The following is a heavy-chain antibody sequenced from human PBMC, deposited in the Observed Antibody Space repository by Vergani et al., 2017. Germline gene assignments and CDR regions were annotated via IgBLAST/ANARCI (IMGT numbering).Heavy chain of an antibody. CDR3: ARGLTGYSSGWYDY. J-gene: IGHJ4*02. CDR1: GFTFSSYE. V-gene: IGHV3-48*03. CDR2: ISSSGSTI. D-gene: IGHD6-19*01. Sequence: EVQLVESGGGLVQPGGSLRLSCAASGFTFSSYEMNWVRQAPGKGLEWVSYISSSGSTIYYADSVKGRFTISRDNAKNSLYLPMNSLRAEDTAVSYCARGLTGYSSGWYDYWGQGTLVTVSS.